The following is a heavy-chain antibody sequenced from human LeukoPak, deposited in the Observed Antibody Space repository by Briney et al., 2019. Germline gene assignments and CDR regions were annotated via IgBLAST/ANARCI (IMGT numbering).Heavy chain of an antibody. CDR2: IRYDGSNK. CDR1: GFTFSSYG. D-gene: IGHD5-18*01. J-gene: IGHJ6*03. Sequence: GGSLRLLCAASGFTFSSYGMLWVRQAPGKGLEWVAFIRYDGSNKHYADSVKGRFTIYRDNSKNTLYLQMNSLRAEDTAVYYCAKDQERGYSYGYVFYYYYMDVGGKGTTVTISS. V-gene: IGHV3-30*02. CDR3: AKDQERGYSYGYVFYYYYMDV.